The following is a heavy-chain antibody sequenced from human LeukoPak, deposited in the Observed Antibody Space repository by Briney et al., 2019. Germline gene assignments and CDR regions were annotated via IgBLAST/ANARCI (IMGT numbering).Heavy chain of an antibody. D-gene: IGHD3-22*01. Sequence: SETLSLTCTVSGGAISDYYWSWIRPSAGMGLEWIVRLYISGNTNYNPSLKSRVTMSLDTSKNQFSLRLTSVTSADTAVYYCARVGGYPLGAFDIWGQGTMVTVSS. CDR2: LYISGNT. CDR3: ARVGGYPLGAFDI. J-gene: IGHJ3*02. V-gene: IGHV4-4*07. CDR1: GGAISDYY.